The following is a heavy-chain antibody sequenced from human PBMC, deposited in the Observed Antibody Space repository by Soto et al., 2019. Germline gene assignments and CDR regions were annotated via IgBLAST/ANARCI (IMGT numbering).Heavy chain of an antibody. Sequence: LSLTFTVSGXSISSYYWSWIRQPPGKGLEWIGYIYYSGSTNYNPSLKSRVTISVDTSKNQFSLKLSSVTAADTAVYYCAREVEPRIYGMDVWGQGTTVTVSS. CDR3: AREVEPRIYGMDV. V-gene: IGHV4-59*01. D-gene: IGHD1-1*01. CDR1: GXSISSYY. CDR2: IYYSGST. J-gene: IGHJ6*02.